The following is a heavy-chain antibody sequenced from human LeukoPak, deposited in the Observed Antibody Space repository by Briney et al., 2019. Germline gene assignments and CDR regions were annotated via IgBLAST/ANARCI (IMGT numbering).Heavy chain of an antibody. CDR1: GGSFNGYY. V-gene: IGHV4-34*01. D-gene: IGHD2-15*01. J-gene: IGHJ4*02. CDR3: ASRPGYCSGGSCFNFDY. Sequence: SETLSLTCAVYGGSFNGYYWTWIRQPPGKGLEWIGEINHSGSTNYNPSLKSRVTISVDTSKNQFSLKLSSVTAADTAVYYCASRPGYCSGGSCFNFDYWGQGTLVTVSS. CDR2: INHSGST.